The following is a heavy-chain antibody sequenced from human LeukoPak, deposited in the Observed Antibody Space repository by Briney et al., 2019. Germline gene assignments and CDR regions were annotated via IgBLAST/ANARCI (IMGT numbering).Heavy chain of an antibody. J-gene: IGHJ4*02. CDR2: IYSGGST. D-gene: IGHD4-23*01. CDR1: GFTDSSNY. V-gene: IGHV3-66*01. CDR3: ARDLYGGNSS. Sequence: PGGSLRLSCAASGFTDSSNYMSWVRQAPGKGLEWVSVIYSGGSTYYADSVKGRFTISSDNSKNTLYLQMNSLRAEDTAIYYCARDLYGGNSSWGQGTLVTVSS.